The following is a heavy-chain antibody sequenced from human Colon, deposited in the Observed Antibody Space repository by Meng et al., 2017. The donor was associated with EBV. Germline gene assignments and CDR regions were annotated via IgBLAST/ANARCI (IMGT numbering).Heavy chain of an antibody. D-gene: IGHD2-2*01. J-gene: IGHJ4*02. CDR1: GDPIRSGEYF. V-gene: IGHV4-30-4*01. CDR2: MDYRGST. CDR3: ARGELLWDY. Sequence: QARPPGSAPVLWSPHQTLSLTCTVSGDPIRSGEYFWSWIPQPPGKGLEWIGYMDYRGSTFYNPSLKSRVTISVDTSKNQFSLKLSSVIAADTAVYFCARGELLWDYWGQGTLVTVSS.